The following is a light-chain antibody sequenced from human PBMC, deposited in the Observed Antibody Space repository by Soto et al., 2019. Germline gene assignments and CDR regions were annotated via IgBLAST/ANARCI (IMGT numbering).Light chain of an antibody. CDR3: GAWDSSLSAFV. CDR2: DTT. CDR1: SSNIGDNH. V-gene: IGLV1-51*01. J-gene: IGLJ1*01. Sequence: QSVLTQPPSVSAVPGQKVTISCSGASSNIGDNHVSWYQHLPGTAPRLLIYDTTKRPSGIPDRFSVFKSGTSATLGITGLQAGDEADYYCGAWDSSLSAFVFGTGTKVTVL.